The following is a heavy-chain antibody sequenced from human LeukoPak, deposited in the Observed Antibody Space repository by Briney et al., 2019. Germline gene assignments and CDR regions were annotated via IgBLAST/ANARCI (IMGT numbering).Heavy chain of an antibody. V-gene: IGHV3-33*01. Sequence: GGSLRLSCAASGFTFSSYGMHWVRQAPGKGLEWVAVIGYDGRNKYYADSVKGRFIISRDNSKNTLYLQMNILRAEDTAVYYCARDMEQWLVQDWYFDLWGRGTLDTVSS. J-gene: IGHJ2*01. CDR1: GFTFSSYG. D-gene: IGHD6-19*01. CDR3: ARDMEQWLVQDWYFDL. CDR2: IGYDGRNK.